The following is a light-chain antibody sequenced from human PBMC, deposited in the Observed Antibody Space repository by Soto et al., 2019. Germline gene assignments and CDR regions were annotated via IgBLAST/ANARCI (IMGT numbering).Light chain of an antibody. CDR1: QSVSSY. CDR3: LRRRNWRWQM. J-gene: IGKJ4*02. CDR2: DAS. V-gene: IGKV3-11*01. Sequence: SCRASQSVSSYLAWYQQKAGQAPRLLIYDASNRATGIPARFSGSVSVSDFTLTISCLWRVDIAVDSCLRRRNWRWQMLGGGTKVDIK.